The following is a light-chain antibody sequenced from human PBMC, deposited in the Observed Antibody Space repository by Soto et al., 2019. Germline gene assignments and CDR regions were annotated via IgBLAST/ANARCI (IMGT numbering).Light chain of an antibody. CDR2: GAS. V-gene: IGKV3D-15*01. J-gene: IGKJ5*01. CDR1: QSVSSN. Sequence: EIVMTQSPATLSVSPGERATLSCRASQSVSSNLAWYQHKAGQAPRLLIFGASTRATGIPARFSGSGSGTEFTLTINSLQSEDFAVYYCQQYNNYVTFGQGTRLEIK. CDR3: QQYNNYVT.